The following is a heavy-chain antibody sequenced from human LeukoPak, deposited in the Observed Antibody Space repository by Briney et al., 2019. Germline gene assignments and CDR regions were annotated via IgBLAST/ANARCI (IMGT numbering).Heavy chain of an antibody. CDR2: INPNSGGT. J-gene: IGHJ5*02. CDR3: ARDSSGWYKYNWFDP. V-gene: IGHV1-2*06. CDR1: GYTFTGYY. D-gene: IGHD6-19*01. Sequence: ASVKVSCKASGYTFTGYYMHWVRQAPGQGLEWMGRINPNSGGTNYAQKFQGRVTMTRDTSISTAYMELSRLTSDDTAVYYCARDSSGWYKYNWFDPWGQGTLVTVSS.